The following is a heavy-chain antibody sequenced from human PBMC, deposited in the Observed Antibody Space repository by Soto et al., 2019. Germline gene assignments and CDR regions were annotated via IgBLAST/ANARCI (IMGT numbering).Heavy chain of an antibody. J-gene: IGHJ4*02. CDR1: GLTFSSYS. CDR3: TRKTNADS. V-gene: IGHV3-48*02. CDR2: IGRSDNNI. Sequence: XVCLRLSCAACGLTFSSYSMNWVRLAPGKGLEWISYIGRSDNNIHYADSVKGRFTISRDNAKSSLYLQMDSLRDEDTAVYYCTRKTNADSCGQRTLVTVSS.